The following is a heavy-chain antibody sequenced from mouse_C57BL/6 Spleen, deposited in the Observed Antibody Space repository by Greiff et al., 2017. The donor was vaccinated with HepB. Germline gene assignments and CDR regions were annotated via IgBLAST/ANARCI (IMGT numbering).Heavy chain of an antibody. V-gene: IGHV1-81*01. CDR3: ARRWYDYLFDY. D-gene: IGHD1-1*02. CDR2: IYPRSGNT. CDR1: GYTFTSYG. Sequence: VQLQESGAELARPGASVKLSCKASGYTFTSYGISWVKQRTGQGLEWIGEIYPRSGNTYYNEKFKGKATLTADKSSSTAYMELRSLTSEDSAVYFCARRWYDYLFDYWGQGTTLTVSS. J-gene: IGHJ2*01.